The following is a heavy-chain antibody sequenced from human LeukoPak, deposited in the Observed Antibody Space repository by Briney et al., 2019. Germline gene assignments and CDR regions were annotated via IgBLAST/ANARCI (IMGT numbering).Heavy chain of an antibody. J-gene: IGHJ6*03. CDR1: GFTFSSYG. Sequence: GRSLRLSCAASGFTFSSYGMHWVRQAPGKGLEWVAFIRYDGSNKYYADSVKGRFTISRDNSKNTLYLQMNSLRAEDTAVYYCAKRWGHYYGSGSYMDVWGKGTTVTISS. CDR3: AKRWGHYYGSGSYMDV. D-gene: IGHD3-10*01. V-gene: IGHV3-30*02. CDR2: IRYDGSNK.